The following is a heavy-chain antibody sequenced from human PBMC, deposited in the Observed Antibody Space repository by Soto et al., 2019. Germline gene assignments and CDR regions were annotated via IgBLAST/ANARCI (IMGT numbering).Heavy chain of an antibody. CDR1: GGSISSGGYY. CDR2: IYYSGST. CDR3: ARDRKSGWYASGYYYYGMDV. V-gene: IGHV4-31*03. J-gene: IGHJ6*02. D-gene: IGHD6-19*01. Sequence: TLSLTCTVSGGSISSGGYYWSWVRQHPGKGLEWIGYIYYSGSTYYNPSLKSRVTISVDTSKNQFSLKLSSVTAADTAVYYCARDRKSGWYASGYYYYGMDVWGQGTTVTVPS.